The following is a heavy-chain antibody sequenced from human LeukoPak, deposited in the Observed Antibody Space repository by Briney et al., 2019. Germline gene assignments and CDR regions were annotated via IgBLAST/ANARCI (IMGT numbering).Heavy chain of an antibody. CDR3: AKNYYFDY. D-gene: IGHD1-7*01. V-gene: IGHV3-30*18. CDR2: ISYDGSNK. CDR1: GFTFSSYG. Sequence: GGPLRLSCAASGFTFSSYGMHWVRQAPGKGLEWVAVISYDGSNKYYADSVKGRFTISRDNSKNTLYLQMNSLRAEDTAIYYCAKNYYFDYWGQGTLVTVSS. J-gene: IGHJ4*02.